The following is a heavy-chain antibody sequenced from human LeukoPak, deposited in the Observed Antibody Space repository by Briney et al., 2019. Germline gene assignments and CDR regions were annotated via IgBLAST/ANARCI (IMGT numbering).Heavy chain of an antibody. CDR2: IYYSGST. CDR1: GGSISSSSYY. J-gene: IGHJ6*03. D-gene: IGHD2-21*02. CDR3: ARGRPYCGGDCYFNFYYYYYMDV. V-gene: IGHV4-39*07. Sequence: SETLSLTCTVSGGSISSSSYYWGWIRQPPGKGLEWIGSIYYSGSTYYNPSLKSRVTISVDTSKNQFSLKLSSVTAADTAVYYCARGRPYCGGDCYFNFYYYYYMDVWGKGTTVTVSS.